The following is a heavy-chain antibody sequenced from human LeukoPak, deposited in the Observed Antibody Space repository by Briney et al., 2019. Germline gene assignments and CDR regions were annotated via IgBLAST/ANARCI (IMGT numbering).Heavy chain of an antibody. CDR3: ARRTELNYYDSSGPSYDY. D-gene: IGHD3-22*01. V-gene: IGHV1-8*01. CDR1: GYTFTSYD. CDR2: MNPNSGNT. J-gene: IGHJ4*02. Sequence: ASVTVSCKASGYTFTSYDINWVRQATGQGLEWMGWMNPNSGNTGYAQKFQGRVTMTRNTSISTAYMELSSLRSEDTAVYYCARRTELNYYDSSGPSYDYWGQGTLVTVSS.